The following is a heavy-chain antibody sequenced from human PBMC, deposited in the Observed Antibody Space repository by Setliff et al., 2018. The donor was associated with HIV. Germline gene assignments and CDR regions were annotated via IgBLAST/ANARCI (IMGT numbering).Heavy chain of an antibody. CDR3: VRDLVYYYDNSGSFYVAEYFQH. V-gene: IGHV3-11*04. D-gene: IGHD3-22*01. CDR1: GGSISSGDYF. Sequence: LSLTCTVSGGSISSGDYFLSWIRQAPGKGLEWISYISSDSRTTYYADSVKGRFTISRDDAKTSLYLQMNSLRAEDTAVYYCVRDLVYYYDNSGSFYVAEYFQHWGQGTLVTVSS. J-gene: IGHJ1*01. CDR2: ISSDSRTT.